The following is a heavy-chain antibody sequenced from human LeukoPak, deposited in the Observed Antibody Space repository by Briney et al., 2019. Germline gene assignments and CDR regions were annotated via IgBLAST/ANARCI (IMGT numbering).Heavy chain of an antibody. J-gene: IGHJ6*04. Sequence: SETLSLTCTVSGGSIGSSSYYWGWIRQPPGKGLEWIGSIYYSGSTYYNPSLKSRVTISVDTSKNQFSLKLSSVTAADTAVYYCARQGFGVVQMDVWGKGTTVTVSS. V-gene: IGHV4-39*01. D-gene: IGHD3-3*01. CDR1: GGSIGSSSYY. CDR3: ARQGFGVVQMDV. CDR2: IYYSGST.